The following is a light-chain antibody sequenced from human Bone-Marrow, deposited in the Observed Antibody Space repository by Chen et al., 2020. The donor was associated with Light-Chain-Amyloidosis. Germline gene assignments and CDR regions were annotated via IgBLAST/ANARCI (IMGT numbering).Light chain of an antibody. J-gene: IGLJ2*01. Sequence: SYELTQPPSVSVSPGQTARITCSGDDLPTKYAYWCQQKPGQAPVLVIHRDTERPSGISERFSGASAGTTATLPISGVQAEDEADYHCQSADSSGTYEGIFGGGTKLTVL. CDR1: DLPTKY. CDR3: QSADSSGTYEGI. V-gene: IGLV3-25*03. CDR2: RDT.